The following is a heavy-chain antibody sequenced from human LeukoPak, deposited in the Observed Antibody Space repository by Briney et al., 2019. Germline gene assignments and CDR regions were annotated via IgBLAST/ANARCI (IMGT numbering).Heavy chain of an antibody. D-gene: IGHD2-2*01. V-gene: IGHV1-3*01. J-gene: IGHJ6*02. CDR1: GYTFTSYA. CDR3: ARSGYCSSTSCYEGYYYGMDV. Sequence: ASVKVSCKASGYTFTSYAMHWVRQAPGQRLEWMGWINAGNGNTKYSQKLQGRVTITRDTSASTAYMELSSLRSEDTAVYYCARSGYCSSTSCYEGYYYGMDVWGQGTTVTVSS. CDR2: INAGNGNT.